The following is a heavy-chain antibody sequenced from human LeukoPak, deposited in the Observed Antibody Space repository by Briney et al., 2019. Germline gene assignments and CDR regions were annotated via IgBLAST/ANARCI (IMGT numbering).Heavy chain of an antibody. V-gene: IGHV3-53*01. J-gene: IGHJ2*01. CDR1: GFSVGSNY. CDR2: LYSGDST. D-gene: IGHD3-10*01. Sequence: GGSLRLSCAASGFSVGSNYMNWVRQAPGKGLEWVSILYSGDSTYFADSVKGRFIVSRDNSKNTLFLQMNALRVEDTAVYYCARVGDHYHWYLDVWGRGTLVTVSS. CDR3: ARVGDHYHWYLDV.